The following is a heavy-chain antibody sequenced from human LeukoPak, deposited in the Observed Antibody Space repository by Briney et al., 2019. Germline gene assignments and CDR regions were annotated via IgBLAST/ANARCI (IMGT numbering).Heavy chain of an antibody. Sequence: PGGSLRLSCAASGFTFSSYSMNWVRQAPGKGLEWVSYISSSSSTIYYADSVKGRFTISRDNAKNSPYLQMNSLRAEDTAVYSCARGADGVSSNSRGWFDPWGQGTLVTVSS. J-gene: IGHJ5*02. V-gene: IGHV3-48*04. CDR1: GFTFSSYS. CDR2: ISSSSSTI. D-gene: IGHD2-15*01. CDR3: ARGADGVSSNSRGWFDP.